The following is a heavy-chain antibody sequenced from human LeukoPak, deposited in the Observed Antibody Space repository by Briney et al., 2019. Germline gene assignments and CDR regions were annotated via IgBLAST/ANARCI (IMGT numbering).Heavy chain of an antibody. J-gene: IGHJ5*02. Sequence: GASVKVSCKASGYTFTGCYMHWVRQAPGQGLEWMGWINPNSGGTNYAQKFQGRVTMTRDTSISTAYMELSRLRSDDTAVYYCAREVWYDSSGGNWFDPWGQGTLVTVSS. V-gene: IGHV1-2*02. CDR2: INPNSGGT. CDR1: GYTFTGCY. D-gene: IGHD3-22*01. CDR3: AREVWYDSSGGNWFDP.